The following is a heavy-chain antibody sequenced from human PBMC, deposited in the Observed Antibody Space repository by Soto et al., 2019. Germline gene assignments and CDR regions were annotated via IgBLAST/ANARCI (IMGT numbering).Heavy chain of an antibody. V-gene: IGHV4-59*08. CDR2: IYYSGST. CDR1: GGFISSYY. D-gene: IGHD3-16*01. Sequence: PSETLSLTCTVSGGFISSYYWSWIRQPPGKGLEWIGYIYYSGSTNYNPSLKSRVTISVDTSKNQFSLKLSSVTAADTAVYYCARLSGYDYIWGSFTAQEYYYYMEVWGKGTTVTVSS. CDR3: ARLSGYDYIWGSFTAQEYYYYMEV. J-gene: IGHJ6*03.